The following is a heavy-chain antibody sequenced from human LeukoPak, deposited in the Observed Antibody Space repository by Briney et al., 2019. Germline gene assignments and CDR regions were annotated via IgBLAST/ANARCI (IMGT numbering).Heavy chain of an antibody. CDR1: GYTFTNFY. D-gene: IGHD1-14*01. CDR3: ARDLNPQSIGMRAFDI. J-gene: IGHJ3*02. Sequence: ASVKVSCTASGYTFTNFYFHCVRQAPGQGLEWMGIVSPTTGSTTYAQKLQGRVTMTRDMSTSQVYMELSSLRSEDTAVYFCARDLNPQSIGMRAFDIWGQGTMVTASS. CDR2: VSPTTGST. V-gene: IGHV1-46*01.